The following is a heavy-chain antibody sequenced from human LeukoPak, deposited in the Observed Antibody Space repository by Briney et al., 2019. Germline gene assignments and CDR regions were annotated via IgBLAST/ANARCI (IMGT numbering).Heavy chain of an antibody. V-gene: IGHV3-48*01. CDR2: ISSGSDAI. D-gene: IGHD2-2*01. CDR1: GFTFSSYS. Sequence: GGSLRLSCAASGFTFSSYSMNWVRQAPGKGLEWISYISSGSDAIYYADSVKGRFTISRDNAKNSLYLQMNSLRAEDTAVYYCAKRDVVVVPAAIGQIDYYYYGMDVWGQGTTVTVSS. CDR3: AKRDVVVVPAAIGQIDYYYYGMDV. J-gene: IGHJ6*02.